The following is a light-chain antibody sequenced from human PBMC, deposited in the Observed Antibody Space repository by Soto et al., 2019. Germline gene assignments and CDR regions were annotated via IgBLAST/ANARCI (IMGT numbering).Light chain of an antibody. CDR2: EGS. Sequence: QSALTQPASVSGSPGQSITISCTGTSSDAGSYNLVSWYQQHPGKAPKLMIYEGSKRPSGVSNRFSGSKSGNTASLTISVLQAEDEADYYCCLYAGRGVFCTGTKLTVL. J-gene: IGLJ1*01. CDR3: CLYAGRGV. V-gene: IGLV2-23*01. CDR1: SSDAGSYNL.